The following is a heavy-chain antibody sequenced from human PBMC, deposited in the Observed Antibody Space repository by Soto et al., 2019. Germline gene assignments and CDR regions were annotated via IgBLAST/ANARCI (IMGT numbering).Heavy chain of an antibody. Sequence: EVQLVESGGGLVQPGGSLRLSCAASGFTVSSNYMSWVRQAPGKGLEWVSVIYSGGSTYYADSVKGRFTISRDNSKNTLYLQMNSLRAEDTAVYYCARDEIAVAGPDYWGQGTLVTVSS. D-gene: IGHD6-19*01. J-gene: IGHJ4*02. CDR3: ARDEIAVAGPDY. CDR2: IYSGGST. CDR1: GFTVSSNY. V-gene: IGHV3-66*01.